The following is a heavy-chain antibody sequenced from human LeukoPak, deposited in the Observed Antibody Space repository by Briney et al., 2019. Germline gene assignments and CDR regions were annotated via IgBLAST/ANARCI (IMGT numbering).Heavy chain of an antibody. CDR3: ARSPYYDFWSGYRTYYFDY. CDR2: IYYSGST. J-gene: IGHJ4*02. Sequence: KPSETLSLTCTVSGGSISSYYWSWIRQPPGKGLEWIGYIYYSGSTNYNPSLKSRVTISVDTSKNQFSLKLSSVTAADTAVYYCARSPYYDFWSGYRTYYFDYWGQGTLVTVSS. V-gene: IGHV4-59*01. CDR1: GGSISSYY. D-gene: IGHD3-3*01.